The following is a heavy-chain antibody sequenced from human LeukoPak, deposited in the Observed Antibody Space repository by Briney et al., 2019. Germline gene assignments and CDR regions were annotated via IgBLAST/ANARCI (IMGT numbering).Heavy chain of an antibody. J-gene: IGHJ4*02. D-gene: IGHD3-22*01. Sequence: GSLRLSCAASEFTFSSYTMNWVRQAPGKGLEWVGEINHDGSATYNPSLKSRVTISIDASKNQFSLKLTAVTAADTAVYFCARAPYYYDGDGYYYPETAYWGQGTLVAVSS. V-gene: IGHV4-34*01. CDR2: INHDGSA. CDR3: ARAPYYYDGDGYYYPETAY. CDR1: EFTFSSYT.